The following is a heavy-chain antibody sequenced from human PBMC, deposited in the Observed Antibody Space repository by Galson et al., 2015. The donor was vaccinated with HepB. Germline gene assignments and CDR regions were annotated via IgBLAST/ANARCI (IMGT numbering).Heavy chain of an antibody. CDR3: ARGPTRSGISWFYFDT. CDR1: GGSFSGYY. Sequence: SETLSLTCSVYGGSFSGYYWTWIRQPPGKGLEWIAEINHSRGTNYNPSLKSRVTLSVDASKNQFSLNLSSVTAADTAVYYCARGPTRSGISWFYFDTWGQGTLVTVSS. V-gene: IGHV4-34*01. CDR2: INHSRGT. D-gene: IGHD3-10*01. J-gene: IGHJ4*02.